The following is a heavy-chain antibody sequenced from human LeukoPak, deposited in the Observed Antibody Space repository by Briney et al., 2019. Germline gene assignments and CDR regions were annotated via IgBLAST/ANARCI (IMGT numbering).Heavy chain of an antibody. CDR3: AKGDYYAFDY. V-gene: IGHV3-23*01. D-gene: IGHD3-10*01. Sequence: PGGSLRLSCAASGLTFSSYGMNWVRQSPGKGLDRVSINTSSVGNTYYADYVKGRFTISRDNSKNTLHVQMNSLKAEDTAVYYCAKGDYYAFDYWGQGTLVTVSS. J-gene: IGHJ4*02. CDR2: NTSSVGNT. CDR1: GLTFSSYG.